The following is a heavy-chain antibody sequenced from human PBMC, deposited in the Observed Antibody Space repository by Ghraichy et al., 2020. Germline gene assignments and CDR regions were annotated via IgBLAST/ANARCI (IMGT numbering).Heavy chain of an antibody. CDR1: GGSFSGYY. Sequence: GSLRLSCAVYGGSFSGYYWTWIRQPPGKGLEWIGEINHSGRTNCNPSLKSRLTISGDTSKNQFSLKLSSVTAADTAVYYCARATIRDGMDVWGQGTTVTVSS. CDR3: ARATIRDGMDV. V-gene: IGHV4-34*01. D-gene: IGHD5-12*01. J-gene: IGHJ6*02. CDR2: INHSGRT.